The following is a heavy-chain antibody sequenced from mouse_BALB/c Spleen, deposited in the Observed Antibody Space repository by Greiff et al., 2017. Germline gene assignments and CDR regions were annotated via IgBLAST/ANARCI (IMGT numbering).Heavy chain of an antibody. CDR3: TGRGYDYDEGFAY. J-gene: IGHJ3*01. Sequence: VQLQQSGAELVKPGASVKLSCKASGYTFTSYYMYWVKQRPGQGLEWIGEINPSNGGTNFNEKFKSKATLTVDKSSSTAYMQLSSLTSEDSAVYYCTGRGYDYDEGFAYWGQGTLVTVSA. CDR1: GYTFTSYY. CDR2: INPSNGGT. V-gene: IGHV1S81*02. D-gene: IGHD2-4*01.